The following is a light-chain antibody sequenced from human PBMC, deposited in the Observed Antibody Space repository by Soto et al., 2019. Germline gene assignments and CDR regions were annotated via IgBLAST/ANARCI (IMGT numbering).Light chain of an antibody. CDR2: KAS. V-gene: IGKV1-5*03. CDR3: QQYSIYPIT. CDR1: QSISSW. J-gene: IGKJ5*01. Sequence: DIQMTQSPSTLSVSVGDRVTITCRASQSISSWLAWYQQKPGKAPKSLIYKASSLESGVPSRFSGSGSGTEFILTISSLRPDDFATYYCQQYSIYPITFGQGTRLEIK.